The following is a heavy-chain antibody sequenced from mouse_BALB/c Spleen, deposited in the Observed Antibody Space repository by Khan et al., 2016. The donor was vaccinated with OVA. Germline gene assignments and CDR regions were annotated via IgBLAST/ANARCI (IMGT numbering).Heavy chain of an antibody. D-gene: IGHD2-10*01. CDR1: GFAFSSYD. CDR3: ARPSYYGNPWFTY. CDR2: ISGTGIYT. V-gene: IGHV5-9*02. Sequence: EVELVESGGGLVKPGGSLKLSCAPSGFAFSSYDMSWVRQTPEKRLEWVATISGTGIYTYYPDSVKGRFTISRDNARNTLYLQMGSLRYEDTALYYCARPSYYGNPWFTYWGQGTLVTVAA. J-gene: IGHJ3*01.